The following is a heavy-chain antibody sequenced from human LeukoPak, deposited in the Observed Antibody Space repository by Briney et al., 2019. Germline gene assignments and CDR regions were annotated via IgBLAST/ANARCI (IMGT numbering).Heavy chain of an antibody. J-gene: IGHJ4*02. D-gene: IGHD1-26*01. V-gene: IGHV3-72*01. Sequence: GGSLRLTCAASGFTFSDHYMDWVRQAPGKGLEWVGRTRNKANSYTTEYAASVKGRFTISRDDSKNSLYLQMNSLKTEDTAVYYCTCGELLYWGQGTLVTVSS. CDR1: GFTFSDHY. CDR3: TCGELLY. CDR2: TRNKANSYTT.